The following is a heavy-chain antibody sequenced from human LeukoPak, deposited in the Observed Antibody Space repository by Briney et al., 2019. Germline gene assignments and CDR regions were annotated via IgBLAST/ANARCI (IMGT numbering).Heavy chain of an antibody. V-gene: IGHV3-11*01. J-gene: IGHJ4*02. CDR1: GFTFSDYY. CDR2: ISSSGSTI. CDR3: ARAAGSSSPGMRYFDY. D-gene: IGHD6-6*01. Sequence: GGSLRLSCAASGFTFSDYYMSWIRQAPGKGLEWVSYISSSGSTIYYADSVKGRFTISRDNAKNSLYLQVNSLRAEDTAVYYCARAAGSSSPGMRYFDYWGQGTLVTVSS.